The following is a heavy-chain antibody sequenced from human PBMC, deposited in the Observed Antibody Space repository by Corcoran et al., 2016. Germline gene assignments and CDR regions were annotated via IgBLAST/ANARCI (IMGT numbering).Heavy chain of an antibody. V-gene: IGHV3-48*04. D-gene: IGHD3-3*01. CDR3: AGGYFGVVTPFDY. CDR2: ISSSSSTI. J-gene: IGHJ4*02. CDR1: GFTFSSYS. Sequence: EVQLVESGGGLVQPGGSLRLSCAASGFTFSSYSMNWVRQAPGKGLEWVSYISSSSSTIYYADSVKGRFTISRDNAKNSLYLQMNSLRAEDTAVYYCAGGYFGVVTPFDYWGQGTLVTVSS.